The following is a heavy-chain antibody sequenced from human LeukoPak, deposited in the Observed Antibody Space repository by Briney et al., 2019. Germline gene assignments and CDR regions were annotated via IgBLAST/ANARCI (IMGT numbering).Heavy chain of an antibody. D-gene: IGHD1-26*01. CDR3: ARDGSYYRDWFDP. V-gene: IGHV4-38-2*02. CDR1: GYSISTGYF. CDR2: IYHSGTT. J-gene: IGHJ5*02. Sequence: SETLSLTCTVSGYSISTGYFWGWIRQTPGKGLEWIGSIYHSGTTYYNPSLKSRVTISVDMSENQFSLKLNSVTAADTAVYYCARDGSYYRDWFDPWGQGTLVTVS.